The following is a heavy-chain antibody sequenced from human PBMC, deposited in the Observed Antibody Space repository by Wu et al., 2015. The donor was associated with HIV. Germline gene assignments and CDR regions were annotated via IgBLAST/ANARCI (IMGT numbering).Heavy chain of an antibody. Sequence: QVQLVQSGAEVRKPKSSVKVSCKASGTTFSSHSISWIRQAPGQGLEWMGRIIPIFNTADYSQRFQGRVTITADESTNTAYMQLSSLRFDDTAIYYCAREEETNSPRRYFDYWGQGTLVTVSS. CDR2: IIPIFNTA. CDR1: GTTFSSHS. V-gene: IGHV1-69*13. CDR3: AREEETNSPRRYFDY. J-gene: IGHJ4*02. D-gene: IGHD1-1*01.